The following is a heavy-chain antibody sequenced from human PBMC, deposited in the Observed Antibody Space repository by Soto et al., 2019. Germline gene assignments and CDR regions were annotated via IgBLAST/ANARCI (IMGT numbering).Heavy chain of an antibody. CDR2: IIPIFGTA. V-gene: IGHV1-69*13. D-gene: IGHD3-3*01. J-gene: IGHJ6*02. CDR1: GGTFSSYA. CDR3: ASRPITIFGVVIRAYYYYGMDV. Sequence: SVKVSCKASGGTFSSYALRWVRQAPGQGLEWMGGIIPIFGTANYAQKFQGRVTITADESTSTAYMELSSLRSEDTAVYYCASRPITIFGVVIRAYYYYGMDVWGQGTTVTVSS.